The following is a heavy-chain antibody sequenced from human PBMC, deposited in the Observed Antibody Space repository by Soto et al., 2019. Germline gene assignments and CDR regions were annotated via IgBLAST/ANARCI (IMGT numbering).Heavy chain of an antibody. CDR2: IWYDGSNK. Sequence: QVQLVESGGGVVQPGRSLRLSCAASGFTFSSYGMHWVRQAPGKGLEWVAVIWYDGSNKYYADSVKGRFTISRDNSKNTLYLQMNSLRAEDTAVYYCARDDQYSSGWYWRGYFDYWGQGTLVTVSS. J-gene: IGHJ4*02. CDR1: GFTFSSYG. D-gene: IGHD6-19*01. V-gene: IGHV3-33*01. CDR3: ARDDQYSSGWYWRGYFDY.